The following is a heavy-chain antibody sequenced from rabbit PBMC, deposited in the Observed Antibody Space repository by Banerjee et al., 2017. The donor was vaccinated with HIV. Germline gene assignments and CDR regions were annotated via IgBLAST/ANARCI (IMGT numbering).Heavy chain of an antibody. D-gene: IGHD6-1*01. CDR3: ARRYIYGYGGYMSL. CDR1: GFTISSSYW. V-gene: IGHV1S45*01. CDR2: IYDGRSGYT. Sequence: QEQLEESGGDLVKPEGSLTLTCTGSGFTISSSYWICWVRQAPGKGLEWIACIYDGRSGYTDYAAWAKGRFTISKTSSTTVTLQMTSLTAADTATYFCARRYIYGYGGYMSLWGPGALVAVS. J-gene: IGHJ4*01.